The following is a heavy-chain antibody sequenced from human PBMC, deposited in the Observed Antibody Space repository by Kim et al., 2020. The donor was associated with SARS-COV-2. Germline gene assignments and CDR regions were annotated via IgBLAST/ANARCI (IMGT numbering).Heavy chain of an antibody. D-gene: IGHD3-9*01. CDR1: GGSISSSSYY. V-gene: IGHV4-39*01. CDR2: IYYSGST. CDR3: ARQGRYFVRLGAFNF. Sequence: SETLSLTCTVSGGSISSSSYYWGWIRQPPGKGLEWIGSIYYSGSTYYNSSLKSRVTISVDTSKNQFSLKLSSVTAADTAVYYCARQGRYFVRLGAFNFWGQGTMVTVSS. J-gene: IGHJ3*01.